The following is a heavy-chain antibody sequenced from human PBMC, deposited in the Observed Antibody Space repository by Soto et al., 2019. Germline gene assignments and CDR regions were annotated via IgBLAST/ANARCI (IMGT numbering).Heavy chain of an antibody. CDR3: ARTDGYYYHGIEV. Sequence: QVQLVQSGAEVKKPGSSGKVSCKASGGTFSSYAISWVRQAPGQGLEWMGGIIPIFGTANYAQKFQGRDKITADESTSTAYMAKSSLSSEDLAVYYFARTDGYYYHGIEVWGQGGTVNV. V-gene: IGHV1-69*01. J-gene: IGHJ6*02. CDR2: IIPIFGTA. CDR1: GGTFSSYA.